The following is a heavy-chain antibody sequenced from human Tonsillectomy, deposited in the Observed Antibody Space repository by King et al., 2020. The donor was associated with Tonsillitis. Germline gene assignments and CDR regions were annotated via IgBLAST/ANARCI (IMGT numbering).Heavy chain of an antibody. CDR2: IYHSGST. CDR1: GYSISSGYY. Sequence: QLQESGPGLVKPSETLSLTCAVSGYSISSGYYWGWIRQPPGKGLEWIGSIYHSGSTYYNPSLKSRVTISVDTSKNQFSLKLSTVTAADTAVYYCARVPRDAGFDYWGQGTLVTVSS. J-gene: IGHJ4*02. CDR3: ARVPRDAGFDY. V-gene: IGHV4-38-2*01.